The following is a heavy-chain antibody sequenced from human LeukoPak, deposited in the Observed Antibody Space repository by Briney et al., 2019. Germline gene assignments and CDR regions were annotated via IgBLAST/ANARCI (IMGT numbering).Heavy chain of an antibody. V-gene: IGHV4-59*01. D-gene: IGHD6-19*01. CDR3: ARGYSSGRGWFDP. J-gene: IGHJ5*02. Sequence: SETLSLTCTVSGGSISSYYWSWIRQPPGKGLEWIGYIYYSGSTNYNPSLKSRVTISVDTSKNQFSLKLSSVTAADTAVYYCARGYSSGRGWFDPWGQGTLVTVSS. CDR2: IYYSGST. CDR1: GGSISSYY.